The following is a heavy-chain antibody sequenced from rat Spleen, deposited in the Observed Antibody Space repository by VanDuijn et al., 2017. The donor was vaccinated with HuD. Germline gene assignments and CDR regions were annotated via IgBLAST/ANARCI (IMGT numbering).Heavy chain of an antibody. D-gene: IGHD4-5*01. CDR2: INYDGRST. Sequence: EVQLVESGGGLVQPGRSLKLSCAASGFSFSDHYVAWVRQTPTKGLEWVATINYDGRSTFYRDSVRARFTISRDNAKNILYLQVDSLKPEETATYYCTRHGRGKTTYYYVMDAWGQGASVTVSS. J-gene: IGHJ4*01. CDR3: TRHGRGKTTYYYVMDA. V-gene: IGHV5-29*01. CDR1: GFSFSDHY.